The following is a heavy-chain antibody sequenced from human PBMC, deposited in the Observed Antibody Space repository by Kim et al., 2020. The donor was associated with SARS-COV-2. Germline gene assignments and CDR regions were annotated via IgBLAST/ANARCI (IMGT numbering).Heavy chain of an antibody. CDR2: IYYSGST. D-gene: IGHD3-10*01. CDR3: ARDGPQYYGLDY. V-gene: IGHV4-31*03. J-gene: IGHJ4*02. Sequence: SETLSLTCTVSCGSISSGGYYWSWIRQHPGKGLEWIGYIYYSGSTYYNPSLKSRVTISVDTSKNQFSLKLSSVTAADTAVYYCARDGPQYYGLDYWGQGTLVTVSS. CDR1: CGSISSGGYY.